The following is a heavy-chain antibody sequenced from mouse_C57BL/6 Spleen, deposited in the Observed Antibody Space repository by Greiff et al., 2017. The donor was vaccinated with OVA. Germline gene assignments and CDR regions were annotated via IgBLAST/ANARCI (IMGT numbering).Heavy chain of an antibody. V-gene: IGHV1-82*01. CDR1: GYAFSSSW. Sequence: VQLVESGPELVKPGASVKISCKASGYAFSSSWMNWVKQRPGKGLEWIGRIYPGDGDTNYNGKFKGKATLTADKTSSTAYMLLSSLTSEDSAVYFCARTYDRVYYAMDYWGQGTSVTVSS. D-gene: IGHD2-14*01. J-gene: IGHJ4*01. CDR2: IYPGDGDT. CDR3: ARTYDRVYYAMDY.